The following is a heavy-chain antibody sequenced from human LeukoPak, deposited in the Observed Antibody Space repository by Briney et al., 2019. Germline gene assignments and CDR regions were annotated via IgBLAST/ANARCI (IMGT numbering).Heavy chain of an antibody. J-gene: IGHJ4*02. D-gene: IGHD6-19*01. Sequence: GGSLRLSCAASGFTFSSYSMNWVRQAPGKGLEWVAVIWYDGSNKYYADSVKGRFTISRDNSKNTLYLQMNSLRAEDTAVYYCARDQQWLLPYYFDYWGQGTLVTVSS. CDR3: ARDQQWLLPYYFDY. CDR2: IWYDGSNK. CDR1: GFTFSSYS. V-gene: IGHV3-33*08.